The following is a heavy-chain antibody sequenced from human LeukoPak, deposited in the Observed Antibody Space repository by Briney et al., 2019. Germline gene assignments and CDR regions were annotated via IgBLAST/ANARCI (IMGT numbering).Heavy chain of an antibody. CDR3: ARVVAGRYYYMDV. CDR1: GFTFSSYS. CDR2: ISSSSSYI. D-gene: IGHD2-15*01. Sequence: GGSLRLSCAASGFTFSSYSMNWVRQAPGKGLEWVSSISSSSSYIYYADSVKGRFTISRDNAKNSLYLQMNSLTAEDTAVYYCARVVAGRYYYMDVWGKGTTVTVSS. J-gene: IGHJ6*03. V-gene: IGHV3-21*01.